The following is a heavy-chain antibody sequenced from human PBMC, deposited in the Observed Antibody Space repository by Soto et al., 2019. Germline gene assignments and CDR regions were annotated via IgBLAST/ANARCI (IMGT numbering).Heavy chain of an antibody. CDR3: ARGVKGYFDWLPHYYYGMDV. Sequence: GGSLRLSCAASGFTFSSYGMHWVRQAPGKGLEWVAVIWYDGSNKYYADSVKGRFTISRDNSKNTLYLQMNSLRAEDTAVYYCARGVKGYFDWLPHYYYGMDVWGQGTTVTVSS. CDR1: GFTFSSYG. V-gene: IGHV3-33*01. CDR2: IWYDGSNK. J-gene: IGHJ6*02. D-gene: IGHD3-9*01.